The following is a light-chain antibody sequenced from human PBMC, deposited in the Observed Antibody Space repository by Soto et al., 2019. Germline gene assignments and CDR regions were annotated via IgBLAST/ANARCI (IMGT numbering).Light chain of an antibody. CDR2: GAS. CDR1: QSVSSN. V-gene: IGKV3-15*01. Sequence: VLMQSAGTLSLSPGERATLSCRASQSVSSNLAWYQQKPGQAPRLLIYGASTRATGIPARFSGSGSGTEFTLTISSLQSEDFAVYSCQQYNNWPTFGQGTKVHIK. J-gene: IGKJ1*01. CDR3: QQYNNWPT.